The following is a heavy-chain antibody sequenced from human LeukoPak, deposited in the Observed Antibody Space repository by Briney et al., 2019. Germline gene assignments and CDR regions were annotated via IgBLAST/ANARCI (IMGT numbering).Heavy chain of an antibody. CDR1: GGSISSSSYY. V-gene: IGHV4-39*01. J-gene: IGHJ3*02. CDR2: IYYSGGT. CDR3: ARRGTMIVVVHGAFDI. D-gene: IGHD3-22*01. Sequence: PSETLSLTCTVSGGSISSSSYYWGWIRQPPGKGLEWIGSIYYSGGTYCNPSLKSRVTISVDTSKNQFSLKLSSVTAADTAVYYCARRGTMIVVVHGAFDIWGQGTMVTVSS.